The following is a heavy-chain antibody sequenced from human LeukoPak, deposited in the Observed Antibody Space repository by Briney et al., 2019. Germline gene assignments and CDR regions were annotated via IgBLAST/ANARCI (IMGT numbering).Heavy chain of an antibody. CDR2: IYDSEST. J-gene: IGHJ4*02. CDR1: GASISSHS. Sequence: PSETLSLTCTVSGASISSHSWSWIRRPPGKGLEWIGYIYDSESTDYNPSLRSRVTISVDISKNQLSLKLSSVTAADTAVYYCASQGYWGQGTLVTVSS. V-gene: IGHV4-59*08. CDR3: ASQGY.